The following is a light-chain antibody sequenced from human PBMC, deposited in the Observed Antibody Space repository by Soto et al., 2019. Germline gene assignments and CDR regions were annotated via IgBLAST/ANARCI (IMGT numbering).Light chain of an antibody. V-gene: IGKV1D-12*01. CDR3: QQANSFPPWT. CDR2: SAS. Sequence: DIQMTQSPFFVSASAGDTVTITCRASQGVSNWLAWYQQTPGKAPKLLIYSASSLQSGVPSRFAGSGSGTDFTLTISSLQPEDFATYYCQQANSFPPWTFGQGTKVEIK. CDR1: QGVSNW. J-gene: IGKJ1*01.